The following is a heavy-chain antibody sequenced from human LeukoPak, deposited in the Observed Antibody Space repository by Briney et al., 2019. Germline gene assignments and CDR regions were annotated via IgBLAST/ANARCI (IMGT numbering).Heavy chain of an antibody. V-gene: IGHV4-4*07. CDR1: GGSISNYY. Sequence: KPSETLSLTCTVSGGSISNYYWSWIRQPAGKGLEWIGRIYSSGSANCNPSLKSRVTMSVDTSKNQFSLNLSSVTAADTAVYYCARGYNWNSRFDPWGQGTLVTVSS. CDR3: ARGYNWNSRFDP. J-gene: IGHJ5*02. CDR2: IYSSGSA. D-gene: IGHD1-20*01.